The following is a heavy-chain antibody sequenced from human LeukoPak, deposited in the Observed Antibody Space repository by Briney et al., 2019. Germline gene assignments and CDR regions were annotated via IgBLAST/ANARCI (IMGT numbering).Heavy chain of an antibody. V-gene: IGHV5-51*01. D-gene: IGHD3-22*01. CDR3: ARAEYYYGSRAQAFAR. J-gene: IGHJ3*02. Sequence: GESLKTSCKASGFIFTDYWIGWVRQTPGKGLEWMGIIYPGDSTTRYRPSLQGQVTMSVDPSINTAYAHWSSLKASDTAIYYCARAEYYYGSRAQAFARSGERTIVAVSS. CDR2: IYPGDSTT. CDR1: GFIFTDYW.